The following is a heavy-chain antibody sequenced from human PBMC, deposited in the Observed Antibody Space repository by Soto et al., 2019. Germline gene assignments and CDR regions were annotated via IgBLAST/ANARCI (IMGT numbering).Heavy chain of an antibody. CDR1: GFTSSDYG. D-gene: IGHD2-2*01. J-gene: IGHJ4*02. CDR2: ISGSRGSTT. Sequence: GGSLRLSCAASGFTSSDYGLSWVRQAPGKGLEWVSSISGSRGSTTYYAGSVKGRFTISRDNSKNTLYLLMNSLRVEDTAVYYCAQDRGCSGSTCYQAYWGPGTLVTVSS. V-gene: IGHV3-23*01. CDR3: AQDRGCSGSTCYQAY.